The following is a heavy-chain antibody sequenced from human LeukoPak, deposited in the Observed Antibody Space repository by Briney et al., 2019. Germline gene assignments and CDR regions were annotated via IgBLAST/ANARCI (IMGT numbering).Heavy chain of an antibody. D-gene: IGHD6-13*01. CDR3: ARDLAAVGNPLDY. CDR1: DYTFTSYG. J-gene: IGHJ4*02. Sequence: ASVKVSCKASDYTFTSYGISWVRQAPGQGLEWMGWISGQNGNTNYLQKYRGRVTMTIDTPTNTAYMELRGLRSDDTAVYYCARDLAAVGNPLDYWGQGTLVIVSS. V-gene: IGHV1-18*01. CDR2: ISGQNGNT.